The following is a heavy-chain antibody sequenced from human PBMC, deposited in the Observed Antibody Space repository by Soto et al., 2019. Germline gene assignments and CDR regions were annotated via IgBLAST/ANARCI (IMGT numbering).Heavy chain of an antibody. Sequence: QVQLQESGPRLVKPSQTLSISCAVSGGSIISASYSWNWIRQSPGRGLEWIGHIYSSGSTYYNPSLKSRVSISVDTSNNQFSLKLTSVTAADTDVYLCAREDAARIERWFDAWGQGILVTVSS. CDR1: GGSIISASYS. CDR3: AREDAARIERWFDA. CDR2: IYSSGST. V-gene: IGHV4-31*11. J-gene: IGHJ5*02. D-gene: IGHD6-6*01.